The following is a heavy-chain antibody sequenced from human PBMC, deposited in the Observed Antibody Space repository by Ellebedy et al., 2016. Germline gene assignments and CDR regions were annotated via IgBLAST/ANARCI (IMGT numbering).Heavy chain of an antibody. J-gene: IGHJ4*02. Sequence: GESLKISXAASGFTVNDNYVSWVRQAPGKGLEWVSMIFSNGNVYYADSVKGRFTISRDNFKNTVFLQMNSLRDEDTAMYYCVWRQWLHSGGDHWGQGTLVTVSS. CDR1: GFTVNDNY. D-gene: IGHD3-22*01. CDR2: IFSNGNV. CDR3: VWRQWLHSGGDH. V-gene: IGHV3-53*01.